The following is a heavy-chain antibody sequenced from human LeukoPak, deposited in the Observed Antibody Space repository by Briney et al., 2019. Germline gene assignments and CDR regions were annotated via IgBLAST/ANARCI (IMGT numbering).Heavy chain of an antibody. Sequence: GRSLRLSCAASGFTFSSAWMSCVRQAPGKGLELVGRMKSKSDGGATDYTAPVKDRFTISRDDSKNTLYLQMNSLKTEDTAVYYCTIGRVGAAEDYWGQGTLVTVSS. CDR3: TIGRVGAAEDY. CDR1: GFTFSSAW. J-gene: IGHJ4*02. V-gene: IGHV3-15*01. D-gene: IGHD1-26*01. CDR2: MKSKSDGGAT.